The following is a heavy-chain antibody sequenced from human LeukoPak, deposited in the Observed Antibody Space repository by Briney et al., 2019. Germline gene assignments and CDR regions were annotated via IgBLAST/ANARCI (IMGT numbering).Heavy chain of an antibody. CDR1: GLTFRRHA. CDR3: AKEEREYCRSTSCPGGY. Sequence: GGSLRLSCAASGLTFRRHAMSWVRQAPGKGLEWVAPISYDGSNKYYADSVKGRFTISRDNSKNTLYLQMNSLRAEDTAVYYCAKEEREYCRSTSCPGGYWGQGTLVTVSS. D-gene: IGHD2-2*01. V-gene: IGHV3-30*18. J-gene: IGHJ4*02. CDR2: ISYDGSNK.